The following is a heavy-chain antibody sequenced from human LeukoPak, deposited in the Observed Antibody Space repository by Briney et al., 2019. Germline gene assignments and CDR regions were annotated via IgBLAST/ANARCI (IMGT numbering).Heavy chain of an antibody. V-gene: IGHV3-23*01. J-gene: IGHJ4*02. CDR3: AKDSSTVTTGIFDY. CDR1: GFTFSSYA. Sequence: GGSLRLSCAASGFTFSSYAMSWVREAPGKGLEWVSAISGSGGSTYYADSVKGRFTISKDNSKNTLYLQMNSLRAEDTAVYYCAKDSSTVTTGIFDYWGQGTLVTVSS. D-gene: IGHD4-17*01. CDR2: ISGSGGST.